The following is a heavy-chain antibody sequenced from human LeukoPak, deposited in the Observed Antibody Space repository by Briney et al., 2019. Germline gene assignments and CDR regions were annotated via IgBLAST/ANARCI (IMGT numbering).Heavy chain of an antibody. CDR3: AKGRYYDWLDYYGMDV. Sequence: PGRSLRLSCAASRFTFSSYAMSWVCQAQGKGXXXXXXXSGSGGSTYYADSVKGRFTISRDNSKNTLYLQMNSLRAEDTAVYYCAKGRYYDWLDYYGMDVWGQGTTVTVSS. D-gene: IGHD3-9*01. J-gene: IGHJ6*02. CDR2: XSGSGGST. V-gene: IGHV3-23*01. CDR1: RFTFSSYA.